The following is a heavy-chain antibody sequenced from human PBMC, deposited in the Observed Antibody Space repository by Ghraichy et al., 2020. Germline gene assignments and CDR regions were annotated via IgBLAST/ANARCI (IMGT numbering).Heavy chain of an antibody. J-gene: IGHJ2*01. V-gene: IGHV4-34*01. D-gene: IGHD1-26*01. CDR1: GGSFSGYY. Sequence: SETLSLTCAVYGGSFSGYYWSWIRQPPGKGLEWIGEINHSGSTNYNPSLKSRVTISVDTSKNQFSLKLSSVTAADTAVYYCARRRVGTTTWYFDLWGRGTLVTVSS. CDR3: ARRRVGTTTWYFDL. CDR2: INHSGST.